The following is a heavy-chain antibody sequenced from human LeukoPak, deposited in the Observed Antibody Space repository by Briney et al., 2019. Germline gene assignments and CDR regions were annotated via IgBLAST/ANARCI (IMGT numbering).Heavy chain of an antibody. CDR3: TRASDSSGYYFA. V-gene: IGHV3-23*01. Sequence: GGFLRLSCAASGFTFSSYGMSWVRQAPGKGLEWVSAISGSGGSTYYADSVKGRFTISRDNSKNTLYLQMNSLKTEDTAVYYCTRASDSSGYYFAWGQGTLVTVSS. J-gene: IGHJ4*02. CDR2: ISGSGGST. D-gene: IGHD3-22*01. CDR1: GFTFSSYG.